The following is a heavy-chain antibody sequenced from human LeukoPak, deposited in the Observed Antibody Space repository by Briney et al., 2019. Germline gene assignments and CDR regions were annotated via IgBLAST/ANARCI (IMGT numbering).Heavy chain of an antibody. J-gene: IGHJ3*02. Sequence: GGSLRLSCAASGFTFSSYWMTWVRQAPGKGLQWVANIKEDGSEKYYVDSMKGRFTISRDNAKSSLYLQMNSLRAEDTAVYFCARDLGFYVFDIWGRGTLVTVS. D-gene: IGHD7-27*01. CDR2: IKEDGSEK. CDR3: ARDLGFYVFDI. V-gene: IGHV3-7*01. CDR1: GFTFSSYW.